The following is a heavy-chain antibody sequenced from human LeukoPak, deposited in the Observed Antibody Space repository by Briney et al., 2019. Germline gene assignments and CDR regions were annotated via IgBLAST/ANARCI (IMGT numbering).Heavy chain of an antibody. Sequence: GASVKVSCKASGYTFTGYYMHWVRQAPGQGLEWLGWINPNSGGTNYAQKFQGRVTMTRDTSISTAYMELSRLRSDDTAVYYCAHLRGSGSQAFDYWGQGTLVTVSS. CDR1: GYTFTGYY. CDR2: INPNSGGT. J-gene: IGHJ4*02. V-gene: IGHV1-2*02. CDR3: AHLRGSGSQAFDY. D-gene: IGHD3-10*01.